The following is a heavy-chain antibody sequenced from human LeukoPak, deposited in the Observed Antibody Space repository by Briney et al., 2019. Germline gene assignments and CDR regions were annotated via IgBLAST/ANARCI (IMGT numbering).Heavy chain of an antibody. D-gene: IGHD4-11*01. CDR3: ARDPSSVTLYFFDY. V-gene: IGHV1-2*02. J-gene: IGHJ4*02. CDR2: IDANNGDT. CDR1: GYTFRGNY. Sequence: ASVKVSCKASGYTFRGNYIHWLRQAPGQGLEWMGWIDANNGDTKSAQKFQGRVTMSRDTSISSAYMDLSSLSPDDAAVYYCARDPSSVTLYFFDYWGQGTLVTVSS.